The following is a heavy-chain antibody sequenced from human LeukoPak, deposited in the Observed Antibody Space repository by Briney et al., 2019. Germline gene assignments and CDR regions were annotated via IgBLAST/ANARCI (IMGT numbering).Heavy chain of an antibody. CDR2: IYYSGST. V-gene: IGHV4-39*01. J-gene: IGHJ4*02. CDR1: GGSISSSPYY. CDR3: TRRSNSQPPNY. D-gene: IGHD4-23*01. Sequence: PSETLSLTCTVSGGSISSSPYYWGWIRQPPGKDLEWIGSIYYSGSTYYNPPLKSRVTISVDTSKNQFSLKLSSVTAADTAVYYCTRRSNSQPPNYWGQGTLVTVSS.